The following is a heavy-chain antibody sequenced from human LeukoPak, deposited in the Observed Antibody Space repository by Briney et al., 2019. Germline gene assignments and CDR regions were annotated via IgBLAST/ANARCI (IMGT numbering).Heavy chain of an antibody. D-gene: IGHD2-15*01. CDR2: IYYSGST. V-gene: IGHV4-59*01. CDR1: GGSISSYY. J-gene: IGHJ6*03. Sequence: SETLSLTCTVSGGSISSYYWSWIRQPPGKGLEWIGYIYYSGSTNYNPSLKSRVTISVDTSKNQFFLKLSSVTAADTAVYYCARQIVVVVAATGSSYYYYYMDVWGKGTTVTVSS. CDR3: ARQIVVVVAATGSSYYYYYMDV.